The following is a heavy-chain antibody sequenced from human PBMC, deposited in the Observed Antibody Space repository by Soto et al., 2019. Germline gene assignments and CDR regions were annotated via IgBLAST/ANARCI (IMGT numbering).Heavy chain of an antibody. V-gene: IGHV1-69*12. D-gene: IGHD4-17*01. Sequence: QVQLVQSGAEVKKPGSSVKVSCKASGGSLSNYGISWVRQAPGQGLEWMGGIIPVFGTANYAQKFQGRVTLTADESTSIVYMDVTSLRSEDTAVYYCARADANKIVVTTCYGMDVWGQGTTVTVSS. CDR2: IIPVFGTA. J-gene: IGHJ6*02. CDR1: GGSLSNYG. CDR3: ARADANKIVVTTCYGMDV.